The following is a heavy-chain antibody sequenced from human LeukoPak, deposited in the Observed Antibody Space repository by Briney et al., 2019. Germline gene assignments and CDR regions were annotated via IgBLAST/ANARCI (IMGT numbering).Heavy chain of an antibody. V-gene: IGHV3-21*01. Sequence: GGSLRLSCAASGFTFSSYSMNWVRQAPGKGLEWVSSISSSSSYIYYADSVKGRFTISRDNAKNSLYLQMNSLRAEDTAVYYCARDREWGYCSSTSCSGWFGPWGQGTLVTVSS. D-gene: IGHD2-2*01. CDR1: GFTFSSYS. J-gene: IGHJ5*02. CDR3: ARDREWGYCSSTSCSGWFGP. CDR2: ISSSSSYI.